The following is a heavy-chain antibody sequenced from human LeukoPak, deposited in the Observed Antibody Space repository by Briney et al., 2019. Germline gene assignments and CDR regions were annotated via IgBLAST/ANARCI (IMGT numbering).Heavy chain of an antibody. CDR2: INPNSGGT. V-gene: IGHV1-2*02. D-gene: IGHD2-15*01. CDR1: GYTFTVYY. J-gene: IGHJ4*02. Sequence: ASVKVSCEASGYTFTVYYMHWVRQAPGQGLEWMGSINPNSGGTNYAQKFQGRVTMTRDTSISTAYMELSRLRSDDTAVYYCATTRYCSGGSCSPAHWGQGTLVTVSS. CDR3: ATTRYCSGGSCSPAH.